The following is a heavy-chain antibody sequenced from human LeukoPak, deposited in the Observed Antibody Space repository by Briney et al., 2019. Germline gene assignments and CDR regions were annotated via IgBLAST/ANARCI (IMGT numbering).Heavy chain of an antibody. V-gene: IGHV3-48*04. Sequence: GGSLRLSCAASGFTFSSYSMNWVRQAPGKGLEWVSYISSSSSTIYYADSVKGRFTISRDNAKNSLYLQMNSLRAEDTAVYYCAAPVVIANSGWGQGTLVTVSS. CDR3: AAPVVIANSG. D-gene: IGHD2-21*01. CDR2: ISSSSSTI. CDR1: GFTFSSYS. J-gene: IGHJ4*02.